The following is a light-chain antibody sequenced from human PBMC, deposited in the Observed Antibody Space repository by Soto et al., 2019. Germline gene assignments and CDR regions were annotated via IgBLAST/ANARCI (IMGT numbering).Light chain of an antibody. Sequence: QAVVTQPPSASGSPGQSVTISCTGTSSDVGGYNYVSWYQQHPGKAPKLMIYEVSKRPSGVPDRFSGSKSGNTASLTVSGLQAEDEADYYCSSYAGSNIHYVFGTGTQLTVL. V-gene: IGLV2-8*01. J-gene: IGLJ1*01. CDR3: SSYAGSNIHYV. CDR1: SSDVGGYNY. CDR2: EVS.